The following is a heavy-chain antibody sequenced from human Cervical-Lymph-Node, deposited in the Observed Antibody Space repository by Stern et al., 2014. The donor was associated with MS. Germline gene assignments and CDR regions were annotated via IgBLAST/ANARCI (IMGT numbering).Heavy chain of an antibody. D-gene: IGHD3-22*01. Sequence: VQLVESGPGLVKPSETLSLTCTVSGGSISSYYWSWIRQPPGKGLEWIGYLYYSGSTNYNPSLKSRVTISVDTSKNQFSLKLSSVTAADTAVYYCAREEQNYYDSVWGQGTLVTVSS. CDR3: AREEQNYYDSV. CDR2: LYYSGST. J-gene: IGHJ4*02. V-gene: IGHV4-59*01. CDR1: GGSISSYY.